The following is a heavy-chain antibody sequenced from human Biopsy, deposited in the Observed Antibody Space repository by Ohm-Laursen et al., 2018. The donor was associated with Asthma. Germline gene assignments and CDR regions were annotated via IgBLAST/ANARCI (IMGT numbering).Heavy chain of an antibody. V-gene: IGHV1-18*01. CDR3: ARAVDYSHYYGIDV. J-gene: IGHJ6*02. Sequence: SSVKVSCKTSGYTFNSAGITWVRQAPGQGLKWMGWISVYNGNTKVAQKLQDRVTMITDTSTSTAYMELRSLRSDDTAVYFCARAVDYSHYYGIDVWGQGTTVTVS. D-gene: IGHD3-10*01. CDR2: ISVYNGNT. CDR1: GYTFNSAG.